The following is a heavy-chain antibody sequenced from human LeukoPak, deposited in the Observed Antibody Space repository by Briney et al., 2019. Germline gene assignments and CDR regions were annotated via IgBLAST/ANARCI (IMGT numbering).Heavy chain of an antibody. V-gene: IGHV3-23*01. J-gene: IGHJ3*02. CDR2: ISGSGGST. Sequence: GGSLRLSCAASGFTFSSYAMSWVRQAPGKGLEWVSAISGSGGSTYYADSVKGRFTISRDNSKNTLYLQMNSLRAEDTAVYYCAKVARGLGYCGGGSCLKIHAFDIWGQGTMVTVSS. D-gene: IGHD2-15*01. CDR3: AKVARGLGYCGGGSCLKIHAFDI. CDR1: GFTFSSYA.